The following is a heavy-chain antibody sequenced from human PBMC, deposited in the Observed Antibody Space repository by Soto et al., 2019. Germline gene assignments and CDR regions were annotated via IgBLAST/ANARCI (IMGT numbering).Heavy chain of an antibody. Sequence: QVQLVESGGGVVQPGRSLRLSCAASGFTFSSYGINWVRQAPGKGLEWVAVIWYDGSNKYYADSVKGRFTISRDNSKNAVFLEMNSLRAEDTAMYYCAREGPARYHPSYFDYWGQGALVTVSS. CDR1: GFTFSSYG. CDR2: IWYDGSNK. V-gene: IGHV3-33*01. D-gene: IGHD3-16*02. J-gene: IGHJ4*02. CDR3: AREGPARYHPSYFDY.